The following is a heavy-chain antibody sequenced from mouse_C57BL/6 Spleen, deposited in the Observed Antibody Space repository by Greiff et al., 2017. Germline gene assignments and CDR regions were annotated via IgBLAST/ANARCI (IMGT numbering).Heavy chain of an antibody. V-gene: IGHV1-64*01. Sequence: QVQLQQPGAELVKPGASVKLSCKASGYTFTSYWMHWVKQRPGRGLEWIGMIHPNSGSTNYNEKFKSKATLTVDKTASTAYMQLSSLTSEDSAVYYCAREDYYGSFDYWGQGTTLTVSS. CDR3: AREDYYGSFDY. CDR2: IHPNSGST. CDR1: GYTFTSYW. J-gene: IGHJ2*01. D-gene: IGHD1-1*01.